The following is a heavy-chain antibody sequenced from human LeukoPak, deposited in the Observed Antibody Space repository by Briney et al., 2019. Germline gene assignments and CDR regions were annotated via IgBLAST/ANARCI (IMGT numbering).Heavy chain of an antibody. CDR2: ISSSSSYT. D-gene: IGHD3-10*01. CDR3: AREQDFGEPHNP. V-gene: IGHV3-11*05. CDR1: GFTVSDYY. J-gene: IGHJ5*02. Sequence: KPGGSLRRSCAASGFTVSDYYMSWIRQAPGKGLEWVSYISSSSSYTNYADSVKGRFTSSRDNAKDSLYLQMNSLRAEDAAVYYCAREQDFGEPHNPWGQGTLVTVSS.